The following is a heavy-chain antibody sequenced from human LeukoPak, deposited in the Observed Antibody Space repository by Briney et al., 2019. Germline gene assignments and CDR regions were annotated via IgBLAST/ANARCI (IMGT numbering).Heavy chain of an antibody. D-gene: IGHD3-10*01. CDR2: INQDGSEK. CDR1: GFTLSSYW. Sequence: GGPLTLSCAPCGFTLSSYWKKGVRQAPGKGREGVANINQDGSEKYYVDSVQGRFTISRDNDKISLYPQMNSLRGDDTAVYYCARGGCYWGQRTLVTVSS. J-gene: IGHJ4*02. CDR3: ARGGCY. V-gene: IGHV3-7*01.